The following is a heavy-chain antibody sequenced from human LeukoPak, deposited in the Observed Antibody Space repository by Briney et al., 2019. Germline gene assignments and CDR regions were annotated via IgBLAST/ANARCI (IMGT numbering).Heavy chain of an antibody. D-gene: IGHD3-22*01. Sequence: SVKVSCKASGGTFSSYAISWVRQAPGQGLEWMGGIIPIFGTANYAQKFQGRVTITADESTSTAYMELSSLRSEDTAVYYCASHYYDSSGYYYGFGYWGQGTLVTVSS. J-gene: IGHJ4*02. CDR1: GGTFSSYA. CDR2: IIPIFGTA. CDR3: ASHYYDSSGYYYGFGY. V-gene: IGHV1-69*13.